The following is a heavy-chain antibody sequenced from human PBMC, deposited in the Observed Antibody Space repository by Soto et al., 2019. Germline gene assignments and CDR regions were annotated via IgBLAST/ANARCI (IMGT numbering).Heavy chain of an antibody. CDR1: GGSISSSSYY. CDR3: ARHGFGLEQISGYDTKEFDY. J-gene: IGHJ4*02. Sequence: QLQLQESGPGLVKPSETLSLTCTVSGGSISSSSYYWGWIRQPPGKGLEWIGSIYYSGSTYYNPSLKSRVTISVYTSKNQFSLKLSSVTAADTAVYYCARHGFGLEQISGYDTKEFDYWGQGTLVTVSS. CDR2: IYYSGST. D-gene: IGHD5-12*01. V-gene: IGHV4-39*01.